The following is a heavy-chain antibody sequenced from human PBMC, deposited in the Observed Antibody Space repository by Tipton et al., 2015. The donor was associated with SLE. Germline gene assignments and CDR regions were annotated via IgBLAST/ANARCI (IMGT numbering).Heavy chain of an antibody. CDR1: GYTFTDNY. D-gene: IGHD1-7*01. V-gene: IGHV1-2*02. CDR2: ISPKSGGT. CDR3: AREIERTLPPGVAHDAFDM. Sequence: QSGAEVKKPGASVTVSCKASGYTFTDNYLHWVRQAPGQGLEWMGWISPKSGGTNSARNFQGRINMTRDTSSSTAYMELTRLTVDDTAVYYCAREIERTLPPGVAHDAFDMWGQGTMVTVSS. J-gene: IGHJ3*02.